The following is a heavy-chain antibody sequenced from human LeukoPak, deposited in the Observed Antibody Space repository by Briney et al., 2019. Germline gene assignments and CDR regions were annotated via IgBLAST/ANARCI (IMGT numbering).Heavy chain of an antibody. V-gene: IGHV3-7*05. CDR2: IEQNGGEK. D-gene: IGHD5-24*01. J-gene: IGHJ5*02. CDR1: GFIFSHYW. CDR3: ARDDGWLQLYH. Sequence: PGGSLTLSCATSGFIFSHYWMTWVRQAPGKGLEWVANIEQNGGEKYYVDSVKGRFTISRVNAKNSLYLQMDSLRAEDTAVYYCARDDGWLQLYHWGQGALVTVSS.